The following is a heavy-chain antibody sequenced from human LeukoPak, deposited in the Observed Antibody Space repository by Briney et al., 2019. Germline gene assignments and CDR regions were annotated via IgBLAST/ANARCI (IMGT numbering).Heavy chain of an antibody. D-gene: IGHD3-16*01. Sequence: SETLSLTCAVDGGSFSGYYWSWIRQPPGKGLEWIGEINHSGSTNYNPSLKSRVTISVDTSKNQFSLKLSSVTAADTAVYYCARGMIGISTFRFGYWGQGTLVTVSS. CDR3: ARGMIGISTFRFGY. J-gene: IGHJ4*02. V-gene: IGHV4-34*01. CDR2: INHSGST. CDR1: GGSFSGYY.